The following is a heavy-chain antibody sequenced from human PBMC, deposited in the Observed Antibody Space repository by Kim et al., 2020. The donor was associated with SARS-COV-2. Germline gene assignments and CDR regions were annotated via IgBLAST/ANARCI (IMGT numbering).Heavy chain of an antibody. Sequence: ASVKVSCKASGYTFTSYGISWVRQAPGQGLEWMGWISAYNGNTNYAQKLQGRVTMTTDTSTSTAYMELRSLRSDDTAVYYCARTTSTWIQPSIAWFDPWGQRTLVTVSS. CDR2: ISAYNGNT. CDR3: ARTTSTWIQPSIAWFDP. D-gene: IGHD5-18*01. CDR1: GYTFTSYG. J-gene: IGHJ5*02. V-gene: IGHV1-18*01.